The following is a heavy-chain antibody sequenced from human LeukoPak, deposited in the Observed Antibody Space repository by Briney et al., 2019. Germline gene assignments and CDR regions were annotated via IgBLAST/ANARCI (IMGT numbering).Heavy chain of an antibody. J-gene: IGHJ4*02. CDR2: ISSSSSYI. CDR3: ARGPDFDGDTAMEPDY. CDR1: GFTFSSYS. Sequence: PGGSLRLSCAASGFTFSSYSMNWVRQAPGKGLEWVSSISSSSSYIYYADSVKGRFTISRDNAKNSLYLQMNSLRAEDTAVYYCARGPDFDGDTAMEPDYWGQGTLVTVSS. D-gene: IGHD5-18*01. V-gene: IGHV3-21*01.